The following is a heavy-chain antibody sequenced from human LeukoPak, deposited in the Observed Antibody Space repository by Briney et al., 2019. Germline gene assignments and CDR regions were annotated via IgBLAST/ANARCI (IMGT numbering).Heavy chain of an antibody. CDR1: GGSFSGYY. D-gene: IGHD3-22*01. CDR3: ARTPDSSGYYMYYFDY. J-gene: IGHJ4*02. CDR2: INHSGST. V-gene: IGHV4-34*01. Sequence: SETLSLTCAVYGGSFSGYYWSWIRQPPGKGLEWIGEINHSGSTNYNPSLKSRVTISVDTSKNQFSLKLSSVTAADTAVYYCARTPDSSGYYMYYFDYWGQGTLVTVSS.